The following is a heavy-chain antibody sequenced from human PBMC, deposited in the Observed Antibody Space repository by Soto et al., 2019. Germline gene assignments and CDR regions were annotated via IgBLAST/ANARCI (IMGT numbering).Heavy chain of an antibody. Sequence: EVQLVESGGGLVQPGRSLRLSCAASGFTFDDYAMHWVRQAPGKGLEWVSGISWNSGSIGYADSVKGRFTISRDNAKNSLFLKMNSRGAGETAFFYWAKVLYTRVTPWYVDLWGRGTLVT. CDR2: ISWNSGSI. CDR1: GFTFDDYA. CDR3: AKVLYTRVTPWYVDL. D-gene: IGHD4-17*01. J-gene: IGHJ2*01. V-gene: IGHV3-9*01.